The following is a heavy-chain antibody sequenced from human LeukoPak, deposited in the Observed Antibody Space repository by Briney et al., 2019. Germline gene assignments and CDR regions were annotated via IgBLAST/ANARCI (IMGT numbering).Heavy chain of an antibody. V-gene: IGHV4-4*07. CDR1: GGSISSYY. D-gene: IGHD3-10*01. Sequence: SETLSLTCTVSGGSISSYYWSWIRQPAGKGLEWIGRIYTSGSTNYNPSLKSRVTMSVDTSKNQFSLKLSSVIAADTAVYYCARGPSMVRGVLLAHFDYWGQGTLVTVSS. CDR2: IYTSGST. J-gene: IGHJ4*02. CDR3: ARGPSMVRGVLLAHFDY.